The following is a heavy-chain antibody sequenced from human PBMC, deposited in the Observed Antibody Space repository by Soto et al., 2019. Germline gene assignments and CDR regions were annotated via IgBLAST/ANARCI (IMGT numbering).Heavy chain of an antibody. J-gene: IGHJ4*02. CDR3: AGGRDQPPVGLYFES. V-gene: IGHV1-69*13. CDR2: IIPMFGTP. CDR1: GGAFTDQM. Sequence: GASVKVSCKASGGAFTDQMFDWLRQAPGQGLEWMGGIIPMFGTPKYAQKFQHRVTISADVSTGTAYMELTRLRFDDTAVYYCAGGRDQPPVGLYFESWGEGTRVTVSS. D-gene: IGHD1-26*01.